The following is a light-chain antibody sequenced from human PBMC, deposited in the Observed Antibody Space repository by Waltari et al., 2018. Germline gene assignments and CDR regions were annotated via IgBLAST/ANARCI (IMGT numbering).Light chain of an antibody. CDR3: NSYTITNTII. J-gene: IGLJ2*01. V-gene: IGLV2-14*03. CDR1: SRYVGRSAQ. CDR2: DMN. Sequence: QSALTQPASVSGSPGQSVTISCTGTSRYVGRSAQHSWYRQHPGTAPTLIIFDMNNRPSGVSNRFSGSKSGNTASLTISGLQPDDEADYYCNSYTITNTIIFGGGTRLTVL.